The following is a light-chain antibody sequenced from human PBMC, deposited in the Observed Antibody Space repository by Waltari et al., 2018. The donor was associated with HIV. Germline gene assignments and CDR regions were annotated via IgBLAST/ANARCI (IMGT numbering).Light chain of an antibody. CDR1: QDIENY. CDR3: QQCKKLPLT. CDR2: AAS. J-gene: IGKJ4*01. V-gene: IGKV1-33*01. Sequence: DIQISQSPSSLSASLGGRVTLACQASQDIENYLSWYQQKPGKSPKLLMYAASTLEIGVPSRFSGGGSGTDFNFTINNLQPDDFATYYCQQCKKLPLTFGGGTKVEIK.